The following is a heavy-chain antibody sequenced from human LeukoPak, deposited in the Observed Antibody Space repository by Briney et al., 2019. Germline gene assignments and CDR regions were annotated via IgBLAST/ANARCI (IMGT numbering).Heavy chain of an antibody. V-gene: IGHV1-18*01. CDR3: AGDIAAAGTTFYYYYYMDV. D-gene: IGHD6-13*01. CDR1: GYTFTSYG. J-gene: IGHJ6*03. CDR2: ISAYNGNT. Sequence: ASVKVSCKASGYTFTSYGISWVRQAPGQGLEWMGWISAYNGNTNYAQKLQGRVTMTTDTSTSTAYMELRSLRSDDTAVYYCAGDIAAAGTTFYYYYYMDVWGKGTTVTVSS.